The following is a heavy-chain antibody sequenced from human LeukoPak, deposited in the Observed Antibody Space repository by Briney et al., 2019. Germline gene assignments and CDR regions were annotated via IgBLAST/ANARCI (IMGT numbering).Heavy chain of an antibody. Sequence: SVKVSCKASGGTFSSYAISWVRHAPGQGLEWIVGIIPIFGTANYAQKFQGRVTITTDESTSTAYMELSSLRSEDTAVYYCARGSYSKAPYYFDYWGQGTLVIVSS. CDR2: IIPIFGTA. CDR1: GGTFSSYA. V-gene: IGHV1-69*05. D-gene: IGHD4-11*01. CDR3: ARGSYSKAPYYFDY. J-gene: IGHJ4*02.